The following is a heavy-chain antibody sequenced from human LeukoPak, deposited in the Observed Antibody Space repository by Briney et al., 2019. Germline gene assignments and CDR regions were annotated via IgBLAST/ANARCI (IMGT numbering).Heavy chain of an antibody. J-gene: IGHJ6*03. Sequence: SETLSPTCTVSGGSISSYYWSWIRQPPGKGLEWIGYIYYTGSTNYNPSLKSRVTISVDTSKNQFSLRLSSVTAADTAVYYCARVGGYAGYMDVWGKGTTVTISS. CDR1: GGSISSYY. V-gene: IGHV4-59*01. CDR2: IYYTGST. D-gene: IGHD5-12*01. CDR3: ARVGGYAGYMDV.